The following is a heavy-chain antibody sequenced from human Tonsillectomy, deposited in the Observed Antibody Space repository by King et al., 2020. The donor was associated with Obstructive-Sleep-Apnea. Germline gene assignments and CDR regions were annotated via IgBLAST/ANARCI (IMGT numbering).Heavy chain of an antibody. J-gene: IGHJ4*02. V-gene: IGHV3-23*04. CDR3: AKEPPYSSSWRPFEY. CDR1: GFTFSSYA. D-gene: IGHD6-13*01. CDR2: ISGSGGNT. Sequence: VQLVESGGGLVQPGGSLRLSCGASGFTFSSYAMSWVRQAPGKGLEWVSTISGSGGNTYYADSVKGRFTISRDNSKNTVHLQMNSLRAEDTAVYYCAKEPPYSSSWRPFEYWGQGTLVTVSS.